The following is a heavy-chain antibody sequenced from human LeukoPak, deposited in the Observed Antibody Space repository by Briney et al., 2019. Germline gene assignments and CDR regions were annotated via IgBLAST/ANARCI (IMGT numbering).Heavy chain of an antibody. CDR2: VFHTGSR. CDR3: SRRNSLYDAFDI. J-gene: IGHJ3*02. CDR1: GFTFSSYA. V-gene: IGHV4-4*01. D-gene: IGHD2-21*01. Sequence: GSLRLSCAASGFTFSSYAMTWVRQIPGKGPEWIGEVFHTGSRNYSPSLKGRVTVSIDKYKSQFYLQLSSVTAADTGVYFCSRRNSLYDAFDIWGQGTLIAVSS.